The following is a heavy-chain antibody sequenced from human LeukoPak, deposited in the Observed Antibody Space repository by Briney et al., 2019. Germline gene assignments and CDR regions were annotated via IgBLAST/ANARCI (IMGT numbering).Heavy chain of an antibody. CDR1: GFTFSNYD. J-gene: IGHJ6*03. CDR3: ARHSGYVLLFYMDV. Sequence: GGSLRLSCAASGFTFSNYDMHWVRQATGKGLEWVSGIGTAGDIYYPGSVKGRFTISRDNAKNSLYLQMNSLRAEDTALYYCARHSGYVLLFYMDVWGKGTTVTVSS. CDR2: IGTAGDI. V-gene: IGHV3-13*01. D-gene: IGHD3-22*01.